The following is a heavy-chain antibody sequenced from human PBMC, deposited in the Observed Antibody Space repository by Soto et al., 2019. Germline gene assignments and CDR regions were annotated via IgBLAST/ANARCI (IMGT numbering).Heavy chain of an antibody. D-gene: IGHD3-3*01. J-gene: IGHJ6*02. CDR1: GYTFTSYA. CDR2: INAGNGNT. CDR3: ARDPSYYDFWSGPFYGMDV. V-gene: IGHV1-3*01. Sequence: GASVKVSCKASGYTFTSYAIHWVRQAPGQRLEWTGWINAGNGNTKYSQKFQGRVTITRDTSASTAYMELSSLRSEDTAVYYCARDPSYYDFWSGPFYGMDVWGQGTTVTVSS.